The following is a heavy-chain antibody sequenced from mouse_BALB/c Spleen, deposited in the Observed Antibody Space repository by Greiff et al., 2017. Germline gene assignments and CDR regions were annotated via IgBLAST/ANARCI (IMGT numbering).Heavy chain of an antibody. J-gene: IGHJ4*01. CDR1: GFSLTSYD. CDR3: VRLAVAMDY. Sequence: QVQLKESGPGLVAPSQSLSITCTVSGFSLTSYDISWIRQPPGKGLEWLGVIWTGGGTNYNSAFMSRLSISKDNSKSQVFLKMNSLQTDDTAIYYCVRLAVAMDYWGQGTSVTVSS. CDR2: IWTGGGT. V-gene: IGHV2-9-2*01.